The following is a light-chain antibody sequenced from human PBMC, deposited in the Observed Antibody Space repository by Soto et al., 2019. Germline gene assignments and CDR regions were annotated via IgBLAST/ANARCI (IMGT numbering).Light chain of an antibody. Sequence: DIQVTQAPPTLSATVGDRVTITCRASQTISTWMAWYQQKPGKAPKLLVYDASTLQSGVASRFSGSGSGTEFTLIISGLQPDDSATYYCQPYNSYSRTFGQGTKVDIK. CDR3: QPYNSYSRT. CDR2: DAS. V-gene: IGKV1-5*01. J-gene: IGKJ1*01. CDR1: QTISTW.